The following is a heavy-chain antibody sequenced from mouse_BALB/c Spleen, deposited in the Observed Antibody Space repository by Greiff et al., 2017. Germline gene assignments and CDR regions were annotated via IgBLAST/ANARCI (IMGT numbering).Heavy chain of an antibody. Sequence: EVHLVESGAELVKPGASVKLSCTASGFNIKDTYMHWVKQRPEQGLEWIGRIDPANGNTKYDPKFQGKATITADTSSNTAYLQLSSLTSEDTAVYYCARGYNAMDYWGQGTSVTVSS. CDR2: IDPANGNT. J-gene: IGHJ4*01. V-gene: IGHV14-3*02. CDR1: GFNIKDTY. CDR3: ARGYNAMDY.